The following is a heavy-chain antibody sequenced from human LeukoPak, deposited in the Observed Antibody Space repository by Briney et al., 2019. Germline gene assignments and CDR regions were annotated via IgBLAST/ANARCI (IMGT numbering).Heavy chain of an antibody. CDR3: ARGIRDYYFDY. CDR2: IIPIFGTA. Sequence: ASVKVSCKASGGTFSSYAISWVRQAPGQGLEWMGRIIPIFGTANYAQKFQGRVTITTDESTSTAYMELSSLRSEGTAVYYCARGIRDYYFDYLGQGTLVTVSS. V-gene: IGHV1-69*05. J-gene: IGHJ4*02. CDR1: GGTFSSYA. D-gene: IGHD5-18*01.